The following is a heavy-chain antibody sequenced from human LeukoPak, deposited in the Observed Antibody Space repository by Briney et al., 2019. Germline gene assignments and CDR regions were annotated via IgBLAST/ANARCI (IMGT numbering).Heavy chain of an antibody. V-gene: IGHV3-48*02. D-gene: IGHD2-21*02. CDR3: AADSDWAFHY. J-gene: IGHJ4*02. CDR1: GFPFRDYV. Sequence: GGSLRLSCAASGFPFRDYVMSWVRQAPGKGLEWVSYINHNAELIYYADSVKGRFTISRDNGKDSLYLQMNSLRDEDTAVYYCAADSDWAFHYWGQGTRVTVSS. CDR2: INHNAELI.